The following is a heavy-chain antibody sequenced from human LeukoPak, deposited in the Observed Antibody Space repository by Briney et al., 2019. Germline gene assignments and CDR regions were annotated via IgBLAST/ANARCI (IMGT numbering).Heavy chain of an antibody. D-gene: IGHD2-2*01. V-gene: IGHV4-61*02. J-gene: IGHJ6*03. CDR1: GGSISSGSYY. CDR2: IYTSGST. Sequence: SETLSLTCTVSGGSISSGSYYWSWTRQPAGKGLEWIGRIYTSGSTNHNPSLKSRVTISVDTSKNQFSLKLSSVTAADTALYYCARDSLLPSAMGYYYMDVWGKGTTATVSS. CDR3: ARDSLLPSAMGYYYMDV.